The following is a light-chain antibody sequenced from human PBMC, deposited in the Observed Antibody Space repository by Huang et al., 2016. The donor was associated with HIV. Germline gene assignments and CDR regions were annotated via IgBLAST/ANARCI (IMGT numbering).Light chain of an antibody. V-gene: IGKV1-27*01. J-gene: IGKJ2*01. CDR3: QKYNSAPYT. CDR1: QDIRNY. CDR2: AAS. Sequence: IHMTQSPSSLSSSVGDRVTNPFRASQDIRNYLAWSQQKPGTAPKLLISAASTLQSGVPSRFSGSGSGTEFTLTIGSLQPEDVATYYCQKYNSAPYTFGQGTKLEIK.